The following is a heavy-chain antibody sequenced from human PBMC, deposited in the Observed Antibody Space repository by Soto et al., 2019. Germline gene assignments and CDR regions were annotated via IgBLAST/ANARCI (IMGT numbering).Heavy chain of an antibody. CDR1: GGSISSNY. CDR2: VYNSGST. J-gene: IGHJ4*02. D-gene: IGHD6-13*01. CDR3: ARYRREAVAGYTLDN. Sequence: TLSLTCTVSGGSISSNYWTWIRQPPGKGLEWIGYVYNSGSTNYNPSLKSRVTISEDTSKSQFSLKVNSMTAADTAVYYCARYRREAVAGYTLDNWGQGILVTVSS. V-gene: IGHV4-59*01.